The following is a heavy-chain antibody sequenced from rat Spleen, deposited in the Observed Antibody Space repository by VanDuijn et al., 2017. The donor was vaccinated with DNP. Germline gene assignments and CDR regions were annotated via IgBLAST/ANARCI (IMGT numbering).Heavy chain of an antibody. J-gene: IGHJ2*01. CDR1: GFTFSDYY. CDR2: ISYAGGST. V-gene: IGHV5-22*01. D-gene: IGHD4-1*01. Sequence: EVQLVESGGGLVQPGRSLKLSCAASGFTFSDYYMAWVRQAPTKGLELVAYISYAGGSTYHGDSVKGRFTISRDIAKSTLYLQLSSLKSEDTATYYCAKNTGYYFDSWGQGVMVTVSS. CDR3: AKNTGYYFDS.